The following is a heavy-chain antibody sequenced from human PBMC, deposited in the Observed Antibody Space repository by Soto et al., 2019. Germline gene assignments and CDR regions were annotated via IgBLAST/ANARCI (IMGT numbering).Heavy chain of an antibody. CDR2: ISYDGSNK. Sequence: GGSLRLSCAASGFTFSSYGMHWVRQAPGKGLEWVAVISYDGSNKYYADPVKGRFTISRDNSKNTLYLQMNSLRAEDTAVYYCAKTGDYHGGFDYWGQGTLVTVSS. J-gene: IGHJ4*02. CDR3: AKTGDYHGGFDY. D-gene: IGHD4-17*01. CDR1: GFTFSSYG. V-gene: IGHV3-30*18.